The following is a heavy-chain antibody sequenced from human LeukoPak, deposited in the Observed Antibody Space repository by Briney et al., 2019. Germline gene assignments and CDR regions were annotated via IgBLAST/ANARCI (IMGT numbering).Heavy chain of an antibody. CDR2: ISVYNGNT. Sequence: ASVKVSCKASGYTFTSYGISWVRQAPGQGLEWMGWISVYNGNTNYAQKLQGRVTMTRNTSISTAYMELSSLRSEDTAVYYCARGGYGFDYWGQGTLVTVSS. V-gene: IGHV1-18*01. D-gene: IGHD6-25*01. CDR1: GYTFTSYG. J-gene: IGHJ4*02. CDR3: ARGGYGFDY.